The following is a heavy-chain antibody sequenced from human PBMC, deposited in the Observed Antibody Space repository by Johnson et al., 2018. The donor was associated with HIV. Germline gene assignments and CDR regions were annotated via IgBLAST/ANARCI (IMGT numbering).Heavy chain of an antibody. V-gene: IGHV3-20*04. Sequence: VQLVESGGGVVRPGGSLRLSCAASGFTFDDYGMSWVRQVPGKGLVWVSDINWNGGSTGYADSVKGRFTISRDNAKKSLYLQMNSLRAEDTALYYCARVVVVVATVQVGAFDIWGQGTMVTVSS. J-gene: IGHJ3*02. CDR2: INWNGGST. D-gene: IGHD2-15*01. CDR1: GFTFDDYG. CDR3: ARVVVVVATVQVGAFDI.